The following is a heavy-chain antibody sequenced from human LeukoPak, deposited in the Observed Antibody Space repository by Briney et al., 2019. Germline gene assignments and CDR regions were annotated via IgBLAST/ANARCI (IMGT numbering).Heavy chain of an antibody. CDR2: IYYSGST. CDR1: GGSISSSSYY. V-gene: IGHV4-61*05. CDR3: ARARSGGWSDLIDY. Sequence: SETLSLTCTVSGGSISSSSYYWGWIRQPPGKGLEWIGYIYYSGSTNYNPSLKSRVTISVDTSKNQFSLKLSSVTAADTAVYYCARARSGGWSDLIDYWGQGTLVTVSS. D-gene: IGHD6-19*01. J-gene: IGHJ4*02.